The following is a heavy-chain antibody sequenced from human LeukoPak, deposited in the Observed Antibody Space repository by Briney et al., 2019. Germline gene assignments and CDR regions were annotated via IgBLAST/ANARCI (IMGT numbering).Heavy chain of an antibody. D-gene: IGHD3-10*01. Sequence: PGGSLRLSCAASGFTFSNAWMSWVRQAPGKGLEWVGRIKSKTDGGTTDYAAPVKGRFTISRDDSENTLYLQMNSLKTEDTAVYYCTSPYYYGSGSYLWGQGTLVTVSS. V-gene: IGHV3-15*01. CDR2: IKSKTDGGTT. CDR3: TSPYYYGSGSYL. CDR1: GFTFSNAW. J-gene: IGHJ4*02.